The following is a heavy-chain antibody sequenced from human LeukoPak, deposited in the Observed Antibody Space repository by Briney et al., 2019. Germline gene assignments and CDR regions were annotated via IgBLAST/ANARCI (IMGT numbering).Heavy chain of an antibody. Sequence: SETLSLTCSGSGGSISSYYLSWIRQPAGKGLEWIGRIYTSGSTNYNPSLKSRFTMSVDTSTNQFSLKLSSVTAADTAVYYCARTISGSYSDAFDIWGQGTTVTVSS. V-gene: IGHV4-4*07. CDR2: IYTSGST. CDR3: ARTISGSYSDAFDI. J-gene: IGHJ3*02. CDR1: GGSISSYY. D-gene: IGHD1-26*01.